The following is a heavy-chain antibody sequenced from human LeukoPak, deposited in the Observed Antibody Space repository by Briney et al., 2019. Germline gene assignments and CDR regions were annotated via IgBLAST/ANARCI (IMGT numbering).Heavy chain of an antibody. CDR3: ARGWGQLAAGLDY. J-gene: IGHJ4*02. D-gene: IGHD6-6*01. CDR1: GFTFSSYG. V-gene: IGHV3-33*01. CDR2: IWYDGGDK. Sequence: GGSLRLSCAASGFTFSSYGMHWVRQAPGKGLEWVAVIWYDGGDKVYADSVKGRFTISRDNSKNTLYLQMDSLRAEDTALYYCARGWGQLAAGLDYWGQGTLVTVSS.